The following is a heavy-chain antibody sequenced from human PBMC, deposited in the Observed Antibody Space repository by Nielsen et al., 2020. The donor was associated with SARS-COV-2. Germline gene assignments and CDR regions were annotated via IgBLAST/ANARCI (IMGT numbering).Heavy chain of an antibody. V-gene: IGHV3-66*02. Sequence: GESLKISCAASGFTVSSNYISWVRQAPGKGLEWVSVIYSGGSTYYADSVKGRFTISRDNSKNTLYLQMNSLRAEDTAVYYCARIVGATGAFDIWGQGTMVTVSS. J-gene: IGHJ3*02. D-gene: IGHD1-26*01. CDR3: ARIVGATGAFDI. CDR2: IYSGGST. CDR1: GFTVSSNY.